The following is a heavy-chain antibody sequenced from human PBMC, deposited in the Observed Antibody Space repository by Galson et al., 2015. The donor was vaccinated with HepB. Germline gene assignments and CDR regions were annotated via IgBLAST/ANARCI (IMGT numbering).Heavy chain of an antibody. Sequence: SLRLSCAASGFTFSSYGMHWVRQAPGKGLEWVAVISYDGSNKYYADSVKGRFTISRDNSKNTLYLQMNSLRAEDTAVYYCAKGWQWLEQGYWGQGTLVTVSS. CDR3: AKGWQWLEQGY. V-gene: IGHV3-30*18. CDR2: ISYDGSNK. CDR1: GFTFSSYG. J-gene: IGHJ4*02. D-gene: IGHD6-19*01.